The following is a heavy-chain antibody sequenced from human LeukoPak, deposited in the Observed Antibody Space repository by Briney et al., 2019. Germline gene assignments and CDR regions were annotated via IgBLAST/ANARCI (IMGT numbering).Heavy chain of an antibody. V-gene: IGHV1-69*13. Sequence: SVKVSCKASGGTFSSYAISWVRQAPGQGLEWMGGIIPIFGTANYAQKFQGRVTITADESTSTAYMGLSSLRSEDTAVYYCARTDSHRPYYYYYMDVWGKGTTVTVSS. CDR1: GGTFSSYA. D-gene: IGHD1-14*01. J-gene: IGHJ6*03. CDR2: IIPIFGTA. CDR3: ARTDSHRPYYYYYMDV.